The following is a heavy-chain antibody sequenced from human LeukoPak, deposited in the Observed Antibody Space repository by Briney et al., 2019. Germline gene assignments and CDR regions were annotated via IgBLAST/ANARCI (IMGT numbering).Heavy chain of an antibody. Sequence: SETLSLTCTVSGGSISSGSYYWRWIRQPAGTGLEWIGRIYTSGSTNYNPSLKSRVTISVDTSKNQFSLKLSSVTAADTAVYYCARGRVTYYYDSSGYYQSTYFDYGGQGTLVTVSS. CDR3: ARGRVTYYYDSSGYYQSTYFDY. D-gene: IGHD3-22*01. J-gene: IGHJ4*02. CDR1: GGSISSGSYY. V-gene: IGHV4-61*02. CDR2: IYTSGST.